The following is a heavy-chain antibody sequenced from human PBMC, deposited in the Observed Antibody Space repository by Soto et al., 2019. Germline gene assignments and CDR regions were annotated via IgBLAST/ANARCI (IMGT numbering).Heavy chain of an antibody. CDR1: GGTFSSYA. D-gene: IGHD3-22*01. Sequence: ASVKVSCKASGGTFSSYAIIWVRQAPGQGLECVGWISAHNGDTHYSRKFQGRATLTTDTSTNTAYMELRSLTSDDTAVYFCATEPIYYNDGSGYYPLGHWGQGTLVTVSA. V-gene: IGHV1-18*01. J-gene: IGHJ4*02. CDR2: ISAHNGDT. CDR3: ATEPIYYNDGSGYYPLGH.